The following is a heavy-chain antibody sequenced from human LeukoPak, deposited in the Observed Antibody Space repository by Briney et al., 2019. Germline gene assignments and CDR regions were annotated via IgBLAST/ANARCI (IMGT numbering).Heavy chain of an antibody. V-gene: IGHV3-23*01. CDR3: AKESTGSSPDY. J-gene: IGHJ4*02. D-gene: IGHD1-26*01. CDR1: GFTFSNYG. Sequence: GGSLRLSCAASGFTFSNYGMSWLRQAPGKGLGWVSAITGSGDDAYYADSVHGRFTMSRDNSKSTLYLQMNSLRVEDTALYYCAKESTGSSPDYWGQGTLVTVSS. CDR2: ITGSGDDA.